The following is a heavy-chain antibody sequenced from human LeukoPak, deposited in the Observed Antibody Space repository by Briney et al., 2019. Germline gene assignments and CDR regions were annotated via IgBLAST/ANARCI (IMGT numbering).Heavy chain of an antibody. V-gene: IGHV4-34*01. D-gene: IGHD3-9*01. J-gene: IGHJ4*02. CDR3: ARLPYYDILTGYYNPALNYFDY. Sequence: SETLSLTCAVYGGSFSGYYWSWIRQPPGKGLEWIGEINHSGSTNYNPSLKSRVTISVDTSKNQFSLKLSSVTAADTAVYYCARLPYYDILTGYYNPALNYFDYWGQGTLVTVSS. CDR2: INHSGST. CDR1: GGSFSGYY.